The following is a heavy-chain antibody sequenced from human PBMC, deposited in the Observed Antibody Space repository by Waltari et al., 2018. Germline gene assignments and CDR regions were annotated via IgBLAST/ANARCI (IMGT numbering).Heavy chain of an antibody. CDR1: GGSISSSY. D-gene: IGHD3-16*02. J-gene: IGHJ3*02. CDR2: IYYSYST. CDR3: ARDKITFGGVIEHDAFDI. Sequence: QVQLQESGPGLVKPSETLSLTCTVYGGSISSSYWRWIRKPPGKGLAWIGYIYYSYSTNHTPSLKSRVTISVNTSKNQFSLKLSSVTAADTAVYYCARDKITFGGVIEHDAFDIWGQGTMVTVSS. V-gene: IGHV4-59*01.